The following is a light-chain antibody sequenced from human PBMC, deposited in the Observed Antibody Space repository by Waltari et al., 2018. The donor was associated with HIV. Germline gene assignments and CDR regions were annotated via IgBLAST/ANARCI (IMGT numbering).Light chain of an antibody. V-gene: IGLV2-14*01. Sequence: QSALTQPASVSGSPGQAITISCTGTSSDVGGYNYVPWYQQHPVKAPNLMIYEVSNRPSGVSNRFSRSKSVNTASLTISGLQAEDPAAYYCSSYTSSSVVFGGGTKLTVL. J-gene: IGLJ2*01. CDR3: SSYTSSSVV. CDR1: SSDVGGYNY. CDR2: EVS.